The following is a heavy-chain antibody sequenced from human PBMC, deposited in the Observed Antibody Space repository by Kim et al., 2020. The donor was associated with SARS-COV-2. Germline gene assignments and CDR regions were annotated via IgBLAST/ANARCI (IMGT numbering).Heavy chain of an antibody. D-gene: IGHD5-12*01. Sequence: ASVKVSCKASGYTFTSYAMNWVRQAPGQGLEWMGWINTNTGNPTYAQGFTGRFVFSLDTSVSTAYLQISSLKAEDTAVYYCARGDSGYDWVDYYYYYGMDVWGQGTTVTVSS. V-gene: IGHV7-4-1*02. CDR3: ARGDSGYDWVDYYYYYGMDV. J-gene: IGHJ6*02. CDR2: INTNTGNP. CDR1: GYTFTSYA.